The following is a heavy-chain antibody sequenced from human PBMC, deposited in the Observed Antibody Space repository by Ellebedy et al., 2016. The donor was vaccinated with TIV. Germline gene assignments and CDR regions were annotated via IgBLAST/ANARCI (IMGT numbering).Heavy chain of an antibody. J-gene: IGHJ6*02. CDR2: IYPGDSDT. CDR1: GYSFTTYW. Sequence: PGGSLRLSCKGSGYSFTTYWIAWVRQTPGKGLEWMGTIYPGDSDTRYSPSFQGQVTIAADKSISTAYLHWSSLKAADTAMYYCARAGITMVRERCYYNAMDVWGQGTTITVSS. D-gene: IGHD3-10*01. CDR3: ARAGITMVRERCYYNAMDV. V-gene: IGHV5-51*01.